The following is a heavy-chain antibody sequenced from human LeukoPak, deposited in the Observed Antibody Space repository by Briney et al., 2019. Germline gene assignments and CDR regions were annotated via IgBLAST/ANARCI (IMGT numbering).Heavy chain of an antibody. CDR3: ARHVRDYYGGAYLYYFDY. V-gene: IGHV4-59*08. CDR1: GVSISGYY. Sequence: SETLSLTCTVSGVSISGYYWSWIRQPPGKGLECIGYIYYSGSTNYNPSLKSRVTISVDTSKNQFSLKLTSVTAADTAVYYCARHVRDYYGGAYLYYFDYWGQGTLVTVSS. J-gene: IGHJ4*02. CDR2: IYYSGST. D-gene: IGHD2-21*01.